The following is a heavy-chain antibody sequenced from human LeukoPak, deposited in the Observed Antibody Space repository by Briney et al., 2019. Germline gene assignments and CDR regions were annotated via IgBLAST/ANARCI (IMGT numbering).Heavy chain of an antibody. Sequence: GRSLRLSCAASGFTFSSYGMHWVRQAPGKGLEWVAAIWYDGSNKYYGDSVKGRFTISRDNSKNTLYLQMNSLRAEDTAVYYCARIAVAGGDFDYWGQGTLVTVSS. CDR1: GFTFSSYG. CDR3: ARIAVAGGDFDY. J-gene: IGHJ4*02. V-gene: IGHV3-33*01. CDR2: IWYDGSNK. D-gene: IGHD6-19*01.